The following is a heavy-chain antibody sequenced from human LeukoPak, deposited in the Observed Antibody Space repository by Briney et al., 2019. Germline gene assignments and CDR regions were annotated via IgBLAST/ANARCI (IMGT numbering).Heavy chain of an antibody. Sequence: GGSLRLSCAASGFTFSSYAMHWVRQAPGKGLEYVSAISSNGGSTYYANSVKGRFTISRDNSKNTLYIQMGSLRAEDMAVYYCARDFKGVIAAAGAGYYYYYMDVWGKGTTVTVSS. J-gene: IGHJ6*03. D-gene: IGHD6-13*01. CDR3: ARDFKGVIAAAGAGYYYYYMDV. CDR2: ISSNGGST. V-gene: IGHV3-64*01. CDR1: GFTFSSYA.